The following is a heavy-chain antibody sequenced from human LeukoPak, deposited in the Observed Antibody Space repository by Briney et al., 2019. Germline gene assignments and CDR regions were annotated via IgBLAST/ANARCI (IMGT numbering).Heavy chain of an antibody. CDR3: ARERTLIVGARYWFDP. J-gene: IGHJ5*02. V-gene: IGHV4-38-2*02. D-gene: IGHD1-26*01. CDR2: IYYSGNT. CDR1: GYSISSHYY. Sequence: SETLSLTCTVSGYSISSHYYWGWIRQSPGKGLEWIGSIYYSGNTYYNPSLKSRVTISEDTSKNQFSLKLSSVTAADTAVYYCARERTLIVGARYWFDPWGQGTLVTVSS.